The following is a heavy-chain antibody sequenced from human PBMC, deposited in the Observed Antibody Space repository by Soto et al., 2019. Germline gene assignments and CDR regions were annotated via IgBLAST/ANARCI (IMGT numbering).Heavy chain of an antibody. CDR3: ARDRSYHDH. CDR2: IYNSGTT. D-gene: IGHD1-26*01. V-gene: IGHV4-59*01. J-gene: IGHJ5*02. Sequence: SETLSLTCTVSGASISSYYCSWIRHPPGKGLEWIGYIYNSGTTNYNPSLKSRVTISVDASKSQFSLKLTSVTAADTAVYYCARDRSYHDHWGQGTLVTVS. CDR1: GASISSYY.